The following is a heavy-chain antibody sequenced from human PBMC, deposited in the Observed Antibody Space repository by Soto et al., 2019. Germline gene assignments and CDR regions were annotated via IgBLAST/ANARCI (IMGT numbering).Heavy chain of an antibody. CDR3: ATLTRQYDSRPRFDY. CDR2: GRGSGGST. V-gene: IGHV3-23*01. Sequence: GGSRRLSCAASGFTFSSYAMSWVRQAPGKGLEWGSAGRGSGGSTYYADSVKGRFPISRDNSKNTLYLQMNTLRAEDTTVYYCATLTRQYDSRPRFDYWGQGTLVTVSS. CDR1: GFTFSSYA. J-gene: IGHJ4*02. D-gene: IGHD4-4*01.